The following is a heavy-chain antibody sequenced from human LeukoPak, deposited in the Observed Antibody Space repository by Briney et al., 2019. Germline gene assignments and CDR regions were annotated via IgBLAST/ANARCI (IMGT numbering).Heavy chain of an antibody. Sequence: FTFXNHWIHWVRQGPGKGLVWVSRVNSDGSETEYADFVKGRFTISRDKAKKTVYMQMNSLRAEDMAVYYCXXXXRXXXXNWGQGXLXTVSS. CDR3: XXXXRXXXXN. J-gene: IGHJ4*02. V-gene: IGHV3-74*03. CDR1: FTFXNHW. CDR2: VNSDGSET.